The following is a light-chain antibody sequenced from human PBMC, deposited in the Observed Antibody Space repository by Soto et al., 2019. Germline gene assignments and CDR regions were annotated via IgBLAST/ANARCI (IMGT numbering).Light chain of an antibody. Sequence: QSVLTQPPSVSGAPGQSVTISCTGSSSNIGAGYDVHWYQQLPGTAPKLLIYGRNNRPSGVPDRFSGSKSGTSASLAITGLQAEDEADYYCQSYDSSLSGSRVFGGGTKLTVL. J-gene: IGLJ2*01. V-gene: IGLV1-40*01. CDR1: SSNIGAGYD. CDR3: QSYDSSLSGSRV. CDR2: GRN.